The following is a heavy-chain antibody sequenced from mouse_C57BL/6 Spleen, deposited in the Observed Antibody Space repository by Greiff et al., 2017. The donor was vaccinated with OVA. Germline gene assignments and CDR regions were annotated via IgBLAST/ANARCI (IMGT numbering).Heavy chain of an antibody. CDR3: ARGNYDYDGHFDY. Sequence: QVQLQQSGAELAKPGASVKLSCKASGYTFTSYWMHWVRQRPGQGLEWIGNINPSNGGTNYNEKFKSKATLTVDKSSSTAYMQLSSLTSEDSAVYYCARGNYDYDGHFDYWGQGTTLTVSS. CDR1: GYTFTSYW. J-gene: IGHJ2*01. D-gene: IGHD2-4*01. V-gene: IGHV1-53*01. CDR2: INPSNGGT.